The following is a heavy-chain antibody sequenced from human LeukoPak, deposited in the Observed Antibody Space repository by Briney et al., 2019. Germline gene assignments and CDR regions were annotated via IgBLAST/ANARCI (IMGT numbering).Heavy chain of an antibody. J-gene: IGHJ4*02. Sequence: SVKVSCKASGATFSSYAISWVRQAPGQGLEWMGGIIPIFGTANYAQKFQGRVTITTDESTSTAYMELSSLRSEDTAVYYCARGTYCSGGSCYSGDYWGQGTLVTVSS. D-gene: IGHD2-15*01. V-gene: IGHV1-69*05. CDR3: ARGTYCSGGSCYSGDY. CDR1: GATFSSYA. CDR2: IIPIFGTA.